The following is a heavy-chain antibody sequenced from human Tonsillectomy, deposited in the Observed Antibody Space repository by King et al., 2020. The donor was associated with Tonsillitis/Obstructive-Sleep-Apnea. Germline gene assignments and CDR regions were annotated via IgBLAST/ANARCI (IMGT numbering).Heavy chain of an antibody. J-gene: IGHJ6*03. CDR3: ASGYCSGGSCPHYYYMDV. Sequence: VQLVESGGGLIQPGGSLRLSCVVSGFTVSNDYMSWVRQAPGKGLEWVSVIYGGGSTYYADSVKGRFTISRDESQNTVYLQMNSLRVEDAAVYYCASGYCSGGSCPHYYYMDVWGKGTTVTVS. D-gene: IGHD2-15*01. CDR2: IYGGGST. CDR1: GFTVSNDY. V-gene: IGHV3-53*01.